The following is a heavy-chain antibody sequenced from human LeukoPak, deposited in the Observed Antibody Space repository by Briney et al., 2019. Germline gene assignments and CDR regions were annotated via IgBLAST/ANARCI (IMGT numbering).Heavy chain of an antibody. CDR3: AKDPETYSSRWFDS. CDR2: LSDNGGSP. D-gene: IGHD2-21*01. Sequence: PGGSLRLSCAASGFTLSNYAMSWVRQAPGKGLEWVSSLSDNGGSPYYADSVKGRFTISRDNSKNTLYLHMNSLRVEDTAVYYRAKDPETYSSRWFDSWGQGTLVTVSS. CDR1: GFTLSNYA. V-gene: IGHV3-23*01. J-gene: IGHJ5*01.